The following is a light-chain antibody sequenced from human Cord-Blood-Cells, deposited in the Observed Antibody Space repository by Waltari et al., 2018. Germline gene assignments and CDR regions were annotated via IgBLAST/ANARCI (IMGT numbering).Light chain of an antibody. CDR1: QSISSY. CDR2: AAS. Sequence: DIQTTQSPSSLSASVGDRVTITWLASQSISSYSNWYQQKPGKAPKLLIYAASSLQSGLPSRFSGSGSGTDFTLTISNLQPGDLSTYYCQQRYSTWTFGQGTKVENK. V-gene: IGKV1-39*01. J-gene: IGKJ1*01. CDR3: QQRYSTWT.